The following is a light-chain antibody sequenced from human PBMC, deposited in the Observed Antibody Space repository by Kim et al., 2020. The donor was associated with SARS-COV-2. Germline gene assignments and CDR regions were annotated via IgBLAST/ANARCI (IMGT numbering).Light chain of an antibody. CDR3: QQRSNWPPKLT. CDR2: DAS. CDR1: QSVSSY. V-gene: IGKV3-11*01. Sequence: EIVLTQSPATLSLSPGERATLSCRASQSVSSYLAWYQQKPGQAPRLLIYDASNRATGIPARFSGGGSGTDFTLTISSLEPEDFAVYYCQQRSNWPPKLTFGGGTKLEI. J-gene: IGKJ4*01.